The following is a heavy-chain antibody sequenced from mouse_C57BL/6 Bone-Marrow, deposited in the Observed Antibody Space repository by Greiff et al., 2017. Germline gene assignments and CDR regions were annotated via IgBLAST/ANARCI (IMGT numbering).Heavy chain of an antibody. CDR3: AREFAY. CDR1: GFNIKDYY. V-gene: IGHV14-2*01. Sequence: EVQLQQSGAELVKPGASVKLSCTASGFNIKDYYMPWVKQRTEQGLEWIGRIDPEDGETKYAPKFQGKATIPADTSSNTAYLQLSSLTSEDTAVYYCAREFAYWGQGTLVTVSA. CDR2: IDPEDGET. J-gene: IGHJ3*01.